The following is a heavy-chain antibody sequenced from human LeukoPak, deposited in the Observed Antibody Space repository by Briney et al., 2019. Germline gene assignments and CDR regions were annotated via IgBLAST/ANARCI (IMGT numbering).Heavy chain of an antibody. CDR1: GFTVSSNY. CDR2: IYSDGST. Sequence: PGRFLRLSCAASGFTVSSNYMSWVRQAPGKGLEWVSEIYSDGSTYYAASVKGRFSISRDNSKNMVYLQMNGLRGEDMAVYYCARELREHGVFDIWGQGTMVTVSS. V-gene: IGHV3-53*01. J-gene: IGHJ3*02. CDR3: ARELREHGVFDI. D-gene: IGHD1-26*01.